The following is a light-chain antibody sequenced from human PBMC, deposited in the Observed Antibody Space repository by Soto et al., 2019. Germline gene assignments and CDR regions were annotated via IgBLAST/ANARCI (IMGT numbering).Light chain of an antibody. Sequence: EIVLTQSPGTLSLSPGERATLSCRASQSVSSSYLAWYQQKPGQAPRLLIYGASNRATGIPARFSASGSGTEFTLTITSLQSEDFAVYYCQQYNQWPHPFGGGTKVDI. V-gene: IGKV3D-15*01. CDR1: QSVSSSY. CDR2: GAS. J-gene: IGKJ4*01. CDR3: QQYNQWPHP.